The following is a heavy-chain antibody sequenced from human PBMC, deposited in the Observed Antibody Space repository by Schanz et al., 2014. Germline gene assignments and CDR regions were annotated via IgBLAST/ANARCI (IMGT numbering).Heavy chain of an antibody. CDR1: GFTFSSYG. CDR2: LSGSGGST. Sequence: VQLVESGGGVVQFGRFLRLSCVASGFTFSSYGMHWVRQAPGKGLEWVSALSGSGGSTYYADSVKGRFTISRDNSKNTLYLQMNSLRAEDTAVYYCARANYRRKINFDYWGRGTLVTVSS. CDR3: ARANYRRKINFDY. D-gene: IGHD3-10*01. J-gene: IGHJ4*02. V-gene: IGHV3-23*04.